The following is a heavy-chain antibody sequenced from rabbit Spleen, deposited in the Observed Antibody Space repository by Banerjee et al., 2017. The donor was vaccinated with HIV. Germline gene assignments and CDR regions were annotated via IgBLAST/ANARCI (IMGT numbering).Heavy chain of an antibody. Sequence: QEQLVESGGGLVKTGASLTLTCIASGVSFSGSSYMCWVRQAPGKGLEWIACIESDNSGFTYFASWAKGRFTISKTSSTTVTLHMTSLTAADTATYFCARDTSSSFSSYGMDLWGPGTLVTVS. CDR1: GVSFSGSSY. V-gene: IGHV1S45*01. J-gene: IGHJ6*01. D-gene: IGHD1-1*01. CDR2: IESDNSGFT. CDR3: ARDTSSSFSSYGMDL.